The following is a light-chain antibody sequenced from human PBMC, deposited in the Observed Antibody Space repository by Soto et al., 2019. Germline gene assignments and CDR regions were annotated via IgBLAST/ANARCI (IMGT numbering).Light chain of an antibody. CDR3: QQYGSSPLFT. J-gene: IGKJ2*01. Sequence: EIVLTQSPGTLSLSPGERATLSCRASQSVSSSYLAWYQQKPGRAPRLLIYAVSSRATGIPDRFSGSGSGTDFTLTISRLEPEDFAMYYCQQYGSSPLFTFGQGTKLEIK. V-gene: IGKV3-20*01. CDR1: QSVSSSY. CDR2: AVS.